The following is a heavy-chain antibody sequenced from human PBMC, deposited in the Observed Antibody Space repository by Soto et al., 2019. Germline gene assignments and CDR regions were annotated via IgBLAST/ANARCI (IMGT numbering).Heavy chain of an antibody. D-gene: IGHD3-22*01. V-gene: IGHV3-33*01. CDR1: GFTFSDFG. CDR2: IWYDGSNK. J-gene: IGHJ4*02. CDR3: ASGNYDSSGFLDD. Sequence: QVQLVESGGGVVQPGRSLRLSCAASGFTFSDFGMHWVRQAPGKGLEWVAVIWYDGSNKYYADSVKGRFTISRDNSKNTLYLQMNSLRAEDTAVYYCASGNYDSSGFLDDWGQGTLVTVSS.